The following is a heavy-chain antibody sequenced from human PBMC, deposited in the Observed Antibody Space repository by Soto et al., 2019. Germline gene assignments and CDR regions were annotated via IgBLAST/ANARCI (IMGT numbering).Heavy chain of an antibody. J-gene: IGHJ4*02. CDR3: ARARGYYYDSSRSSGY. D-gene: IGHD3-22*01. CDR1: GGTFSSYA. V-gene: IGHV1-18*01. CDR2: ISAYNGNT. Sequence: ASVKVSCKASGGTFSSYAISWVRQAPGQGLEWMGWISAYNGNTNYAQKLQGRVTMTTDTSTSTAYMELRSLRSDDTAVYYCARARGYYYDSSRSSGYWGQGXLVTVSS.